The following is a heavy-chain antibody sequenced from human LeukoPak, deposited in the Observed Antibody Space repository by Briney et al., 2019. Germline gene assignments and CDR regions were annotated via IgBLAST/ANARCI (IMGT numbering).Heavy chain of an antibody. V-gene: IGHV4-39*01. CDR2: IYHSGST. CDR3: AGSTYDNWFDP. Sequence: PSETLSLTCTVSGGSISSSSYYCGWIRQPLGKGLEWIGSIYHSGSTYFNPSLKSRVTLSVETSKNQFSLKLSSVTAADTAVYYCAGSTYDNWFDPWGQGTLVAVSS. D-gene: IGHD2-8*01. J-gene: IGHJ5*02. CDR1: GGSISSSSYY.